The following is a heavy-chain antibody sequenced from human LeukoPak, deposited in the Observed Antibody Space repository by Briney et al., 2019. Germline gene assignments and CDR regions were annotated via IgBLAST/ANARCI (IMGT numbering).Heavy chain of an antibody. Sequence: PSETLSLTCTVSGGSISSSSYYWGWIRQPPGKGLEWIGSIYYSGSTYYNPSLKSRVTISVDTSKNQFSLKLSSVTAADTAVYYCARGTDYGGHFDYWGQGTLVTVSS. V-gene: IGHV4-39*07. CDR1: GGSISSSSYY. CDR3: ARGTDYGGHFDY. D-gene: IGHD4-23*01. CDR2: IYYSGST. J-gene: IGHJ4*02.